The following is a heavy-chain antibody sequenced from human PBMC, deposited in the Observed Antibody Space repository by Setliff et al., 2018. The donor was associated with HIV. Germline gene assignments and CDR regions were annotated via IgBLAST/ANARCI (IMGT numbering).Heavy chain of an antibody. V-gene: IGHV1-18*01. CDR3: AAYREGYCNGDNCYSGNAN. CDR2: ISGYNGNT. Sequence: GASVKVSCKASGYTFTSYGITWVRQAPGQGLEWMGWISGYNGNTDYAQNLQGRVTMTTDTSTSTAYMELRSLRSDGTAVYYWAAYREGYCNGDNCYSGNANWGQGTLVTVSS. J-gene: IGHJ4*02. D-gene: IGHD2-15*01. CDR1: GYTFTSYG.